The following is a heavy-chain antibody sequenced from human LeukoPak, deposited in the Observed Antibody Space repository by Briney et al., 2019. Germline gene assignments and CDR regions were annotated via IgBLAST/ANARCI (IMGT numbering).Heavy chain of an antibody. CDR3: ARDRRRYYYGSGRNWFDP. CDR2: INPNSGGT. J-gene: IGHJ5*02. CDR1: GYTFTGYY. D-gene: IGHD3-10*01. Sequence: ASVKVSCKASGYTFTGYYIHWVRQAPGQGLEWMGWINPNSGGTNYQGRVTMTRDTSISTAYMELSRLRSDDTAVYYCARDRRRYYYGSGRNWFDPWGQGTLVTVSS. V-gene: IGHV1-2*02.